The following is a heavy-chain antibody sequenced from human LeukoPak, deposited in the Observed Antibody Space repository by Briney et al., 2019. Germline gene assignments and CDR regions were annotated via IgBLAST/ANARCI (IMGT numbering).Heavy chain of an antibody. Sequence: GSLRLSCAASGFAFSSYWMSWVRQPPGKGLEWIGEINHSGSTNYNPSLKSRVTISVDTSKNQFSLKLSSVTAADTAVYYCARSGIAVAALIYWGQGTLVTVSS. CDR3: ARSGIAVAALIY. V-gene: IGHV4-34*01. D-gene: IGHD6-19*01. J-gene: IGHJ4*02. CDR2: INHSGST. CDR1: GFAFSSYW.